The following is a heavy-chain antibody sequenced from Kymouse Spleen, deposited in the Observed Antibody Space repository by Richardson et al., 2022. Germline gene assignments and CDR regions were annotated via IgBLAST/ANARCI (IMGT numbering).Heavy chain of an antibody. J-gene: IGHJ5*02. D-gene: IGHD7-27*02. CDR1: GGSFSGYY. Sequence: QVQLQQWGAGLLKPSETLSLTCAVYGGSFSGYYWSWIRQPPGKGLEWIGEINHSGSTNYNPSLKSRVTISVDTSKNQFSLKLSSVTAADTAVYYCARGNWGYNWFDPWGQGTLVTVSS. CDR3: ARGNWGYNWFDP. V-gene: IGHV4-34*01. CDR2: INHSGST.